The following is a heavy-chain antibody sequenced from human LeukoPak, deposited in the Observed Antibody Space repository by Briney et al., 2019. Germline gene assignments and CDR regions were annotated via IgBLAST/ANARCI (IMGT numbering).Heavy chain of an antibody. Sequence: PGGSLRLSCAASGFTFSSYGMSWVRQAPGKGLEWVSSFSGSGGGTYYADSVKGRFTISRDNSKNTLYLQMNSLRAEDTAVYYCARGSYRSFDYWGQGTLVTVSS. CDR2: FSGSGGGT. V-gene: IGHV3-23*01. D-gene: IGHD4-11*01. CDR3: ARGSYRSFDY. J-gene: IGHJ4*02. CDR1: GFTFSSYG.